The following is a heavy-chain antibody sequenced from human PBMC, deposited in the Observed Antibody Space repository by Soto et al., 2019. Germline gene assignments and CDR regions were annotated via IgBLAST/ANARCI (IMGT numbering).Heavy chain of an antibody. CDR1: GGSISSYY. Sequence: SETLSLTCTVSGGSISSYYWSWIRQPPGKGLEWIGYIYYSGSTNYNPSLKSRVTISVDTSKNQFSLKLSSVTAADTAVYYCARSGFGVVMGYYYYYMDVWGKGTTVTVSS. CDR3: ARSGFGVVMGYYYYYMDV. D-gene: IGHD3-3*01. CDR2: IYYSGST. J-gene: IGHJ6*03. V-gene: IGHV4-59*01.